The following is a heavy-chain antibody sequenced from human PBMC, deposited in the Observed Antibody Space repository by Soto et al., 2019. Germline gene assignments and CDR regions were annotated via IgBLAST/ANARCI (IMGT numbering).Heavy chain of an antibody. CDR1: GFTFSSYA. Sequence: PGGSLRLSCAASGFTFSSYAMSWVRQAPGKGLEWVSAISGSGGSTYYADSVKGRFTISRDNSKNTLYLQMNSLRAEDTAVYYCTKRSIAARTFDYWGQGTLVTVSS. CDR3: TKRSIAARTFDY. D-gene: IGHD6-6*01. CDR2: ISGSGGST. V-gene: IGHV3-23*01. J-gene: IGHJ4*02.